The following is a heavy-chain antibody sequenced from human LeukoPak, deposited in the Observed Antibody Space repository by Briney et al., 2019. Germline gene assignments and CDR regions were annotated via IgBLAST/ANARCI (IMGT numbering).Heavy chain of an antibody. CDR1: GFSVRSSY. V-gene: IGHV3-48*03. CDR2: ISSSGSTI. J-gene: IGHJ6*04. Sequence: PGGSLRLSCAASGFSVRSSYMNWVRQAPGKGLEWVSYISSSGSTIYYADSVKGRFTISRDNAKNSLYLQINSLRAEDTAVYYCAELGITMIGGVWGKGTTVTISS. D-gene: IGHD3-10*02. CDR3: AELGITMIGGV.